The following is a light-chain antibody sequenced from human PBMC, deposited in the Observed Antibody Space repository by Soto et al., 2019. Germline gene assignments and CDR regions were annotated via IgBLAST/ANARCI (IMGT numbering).Light chain of an antibody. Sequence: EIVLTLSPAALSLSPGEGATLSCRASQSIGSYLAWYQQRPGQAPRLLIYDASNRATGIPARFSGSGSGTDFTLIISSLEPEDFAVYSCQQRSSLPITFGQGTRLEIK. V-gene: IGKV3-11*01. CDR1: QSIGSY. J-gene: IGKJ5*01. CDR2: DAS. CDR3: QQRSSLPIT.